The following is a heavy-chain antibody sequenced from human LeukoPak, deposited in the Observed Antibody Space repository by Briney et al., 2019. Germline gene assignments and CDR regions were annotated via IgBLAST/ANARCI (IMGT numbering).Heavy chain of an antibody. D-gene: IGHD3-22*01. V-gene: IGHV4-61*02. CDR2: IYSSGST. CDR1: GGSISSGSNY. Sequence: SQTLSLTCTVSGGSISSGSNYWSWIRQPAGKGLEWIGRIYSSGSTNYNPSLRSRATISVDTSKNQFSLKLSSVTAADTAVYYCAGMHYYDSSGSDYWGQGTLVTVSS. CDR3: AGMHYYDSSGSDY. J-gene: IGHJ4*02.